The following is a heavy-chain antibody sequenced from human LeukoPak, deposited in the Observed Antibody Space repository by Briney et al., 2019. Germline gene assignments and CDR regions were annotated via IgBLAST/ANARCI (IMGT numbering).Heavy chain of an antibody. Sequence: PSETLSLTCTVSGGSISSSSYYWGWIRQPPGKGLEWIGSIYYSGSTYYNPSLKSRVTISVDTSKNQFSLKLSSVTAADTVVYYCARQGGGSSWLDYWGQGTLVTVSS. J-gene: IGHJ4*02. V-gene: IGHV4-39*01. CDR1: GGSISSSSYY. CDR2: IYYSGST. D-gene: IGHD6-13*01. CDR3: ARQGGGSSWLDY.